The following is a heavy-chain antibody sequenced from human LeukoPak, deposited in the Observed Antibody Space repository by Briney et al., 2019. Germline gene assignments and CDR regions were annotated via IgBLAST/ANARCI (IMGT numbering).Heavy chain of an antibody. Sequence: LGTPSLTCTVSGGSTSSSSYYCGWIRQPPGKGLEWIGCIYNSWRTYYNPSLNSRVTIAVDTSKIQISLKLNSVTAADTAVYHCARPRDYYYNYMDVWGKGTTVTISS. CDR1: GGSTSSSSYY. V-gene: IGHV4-39*01. J-gene: IGHJ6*03. CDR3: ARPRDYYYNYMDV. CDR2: IYNSWRT.